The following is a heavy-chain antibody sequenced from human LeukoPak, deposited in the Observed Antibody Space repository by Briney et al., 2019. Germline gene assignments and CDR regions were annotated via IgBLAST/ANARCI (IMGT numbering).Heavy chain of an antibody. Sequence: SVRASCKASGGTFSSYAVSWVGRAPGQGLEWMGGMMPFFGTANYAQKFQGRVKITADESTSTAYMELSSLRSEDPAVYYCARGHYYGSGSYPEGPFDYWGQGTLVTVSS. CDR3: ARGHYYGSGSYPEGPFDY. CDR2: MMPFFGTA. D-gene: IGHD3-10*01. V-gene: IGHV1-69*13. CDR1: GGTFSSYA. J-gene: IGHJ4*02.